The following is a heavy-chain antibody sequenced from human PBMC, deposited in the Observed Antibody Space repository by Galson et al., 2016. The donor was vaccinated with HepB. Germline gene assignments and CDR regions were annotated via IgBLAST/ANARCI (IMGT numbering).Heavy chain of an antibody. CDR2: LSSRFGTI. CDR3: ARGLEQPVGHFDV. Sequence: SLRLSCAASGFTFSTYSMNWVRQRPGKALAWLSHLSSRFGTIFYADSVKGRFTSTRDNGKNSVFLQLNGLRDDDTALYYCARGLEQPVGHFDVGGQGTRVTVSS. V-gene: IGHV3-48*02. J-gene: IGHJ4*02. D-gene: IGHD1/OR15-1a*01. CDR1: GFTFSTYS.